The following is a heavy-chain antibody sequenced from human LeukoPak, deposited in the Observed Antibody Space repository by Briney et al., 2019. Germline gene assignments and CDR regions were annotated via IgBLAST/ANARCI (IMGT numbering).Heavy chain of an antibody. D-gene: IGHD6-6*01. V-gene: IGHV3-30-3*01. CDR3: ARSRNFEYSSSSSYYYMDV. J-gene: IGHJ6*03. CDR2: ISYDGSNK. Sequence: GGSLRLSCAASGFTFSSYAMHWVRQAPGKGLEWVAVISYDGSNKYYADSVKGRFTISRDNSKNTLYLQMNSLRAEDTAVYYCARSRNFEYSSSSSYYYMDVWGKGTTVTVSS. CDR1: GFTFSSYA.